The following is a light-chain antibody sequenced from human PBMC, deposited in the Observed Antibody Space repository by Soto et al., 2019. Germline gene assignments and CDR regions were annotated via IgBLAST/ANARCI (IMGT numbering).Light chain of an antibody. Sequence: EIVLTQSPATLSLSPGERATLSCRASQSVSGYLAWYQQKSGQAPSLLIYDASNRATGIPARFSGSGSGTDFTLTISSLEPDDFAVYYCQQRRTFGQGTKVEIK. CDR2: DAS. CDR3: QQRRT. J-gene: IGKJ1*01. CDR1: QSVSGY. V-gene: IGKV3-11*01.